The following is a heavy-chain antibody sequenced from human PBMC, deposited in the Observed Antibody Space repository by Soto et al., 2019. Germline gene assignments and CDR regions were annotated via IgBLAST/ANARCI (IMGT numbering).Heavy chain of an antibody. CDR3: ARGEVWQLITSRFDY. CDR1: GFTFSSYA. D-gene: IGHD6-6*01. V-gene: IGHV3-64*01. J-gene: IGHJ4*02. CDR2: ISSNGGST. Sequence: EVQLVESGGGLVQPGGSLRLSCAASGFTFSSYAMHWVRQAPGKGLEYVSAISSNGGSTYYANSVKGRFTISRDNSKNTLYLQMGSLRAEDMAVYYCARGEVWQLITSRFDYWGQGTLVTVSS.